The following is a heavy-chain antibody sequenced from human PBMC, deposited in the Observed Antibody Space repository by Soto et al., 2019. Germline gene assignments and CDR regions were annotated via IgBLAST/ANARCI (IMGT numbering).Heavy chain of an antibody. CDR3: ARAGRGSYGYDY. D-gene: IGHD5-18*01. CDR2: ISSSSSYI. Sequence: EVQLVESGGGLVKPGGSLRLSCAASGFTFSSYSMNWVRQAPGKGLEWVSSISSSSSYIYYADSVKGRFNISRDNAKNSLYLKMNSLRAEDTAVYYCARAGRGSYGYDYWGQGTLVTVSS. J-gene: IGHJ4*02. CDR1: GFTFSSYS. V-gene: IGHV3-21*01.